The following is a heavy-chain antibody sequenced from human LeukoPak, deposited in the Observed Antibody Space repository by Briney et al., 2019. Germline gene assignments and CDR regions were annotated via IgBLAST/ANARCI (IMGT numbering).Heavy chain of an antibody. CDR1: GGSISSGGYY. D-gene: IGHD1-26*01. J-gene: IGHJ6*02. Sequence: TLSLTCTVSGGSISSGGYYWSWIRQHPGKGLEWIGYIYYSGSTNYNPSLKSRVTISVDTSKNQFSLKLSSVTAADTAVYYCARGWVGYYYGMDVWGQGTTVTVSS. CDR3: ARGWVGYYYGMDV. CDR2: IYYSGST. V-gene: IGHV4-31*03.